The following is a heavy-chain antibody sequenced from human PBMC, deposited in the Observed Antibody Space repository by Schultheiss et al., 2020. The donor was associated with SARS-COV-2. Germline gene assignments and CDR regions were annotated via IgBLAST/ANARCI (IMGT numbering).Heavy chain of an antibody. CDR3: ARGAGGYCSGGSCYSYHYYGMDV. D-gene: IGHD2-15*01. CDR1: GGSVSSGSYY. J-gene: IGHJ6*02. V-gene: IGHV4-61*01. Sequence: SETLSLTCTVSGGSVSSGSYYWSWIRQPPGKGLEWIGEISHNGSTKYNPSLESRVAISVDTSKNQFSLKLSSVTAADTAVYYCARGAGGYCSGGSCYSYHYYGMDVWGQGTTVTVSS. CDR2: ISHNGST.